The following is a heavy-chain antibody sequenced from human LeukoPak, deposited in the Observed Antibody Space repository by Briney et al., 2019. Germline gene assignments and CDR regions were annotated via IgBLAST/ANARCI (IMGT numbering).Heavy chain of an antibody. CDR2: IYYSGST. J-gene: IGHJ4*02. V-gene: IGHV4-4*02. Sequence: PSETLSLTCAVSGGSTSSSNWWSWVRQPPGKGLEWIGYIYYSGSTNYNPSLKSRVTISVDTSKNQFSLKLSSVTAADTAVYYCARGEWELVDYWGQGTLVTVSP. CDR1: GGSTSSSNW. D-gene: IGHD1-26*01. CDR3: ARGEWELVDY.